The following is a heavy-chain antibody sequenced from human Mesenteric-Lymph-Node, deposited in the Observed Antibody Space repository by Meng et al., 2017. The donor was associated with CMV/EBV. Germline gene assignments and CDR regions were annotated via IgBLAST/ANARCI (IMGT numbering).Heavy chain of an antibody. CDR1: GGSFSGSS. D-gene: IGHD6-19*01. V-gene: IGHV4-34*01. J-gene: IGHJ4*02. Sequence: SETLSLTCAVYGGSFSGSSWSWIRQLPGKGLEWIGEINHSGSTNYNPSLKSRVTISVDTSKNQFSLKLSSVTAADTAVYYCPRGLAVVFGYALFDYWGQGTLVTVAS. CDR2: INHSGST. CDR3: PRGLAVVFGYALFDY.